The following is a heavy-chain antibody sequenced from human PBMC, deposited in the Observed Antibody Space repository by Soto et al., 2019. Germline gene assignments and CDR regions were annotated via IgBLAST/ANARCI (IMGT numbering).Heavy chain of an antibody. CDR1: GGAINDHY. CDR2: IYCNGNT. V-gene: IGHV4-59*11. D-gene: IGHD3-9*01. CDR3: ARVRTGYFDY. J-gene: IGHJ4*02. Sequence: PSETLSLTCTLSGGAINDHYWSFIRQPPGKGLEWIGYIYCNGNTNYNPSLESRVTISVDRSRNQFSLRLTSLTAADTAVYYCARVRTGYFDYWGRGALVTVSS.